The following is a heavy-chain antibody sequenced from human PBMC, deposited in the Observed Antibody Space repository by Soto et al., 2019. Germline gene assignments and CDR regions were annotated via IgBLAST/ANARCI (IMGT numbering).Heavy chain of an antibody. CDR3: ARVGETYCSGGSCGGDY. Sequence: QVQLVQSGAEVKKPGASVKVSCKASGYTFTSYYMHWVRQAPGQGLEWMGIINPSGGSTSYAQKFQGRVTMTRDTSTSTVYMELSSLRSEDTAVYYCARVGETYCSGGSCGGDYWGQGTLVTVSS. J-gene: IGHJ4*02. V-gene: IGHV1-46*03. D-gene: IGHD2-15*01. CDR2: INPSGGST. CDR1: GYTFTSYY.